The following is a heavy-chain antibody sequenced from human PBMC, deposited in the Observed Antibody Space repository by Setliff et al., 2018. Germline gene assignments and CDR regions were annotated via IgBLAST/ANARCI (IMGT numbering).Heavy chain of an antibody. CDR1: GGSISNSNYF. D-gene: IGHD3-3*01. V-gene: IGHV4-39*01. Sequence: SETLSLTCTVSGGSISNSNYFWGWIRQPPGKGLEWIGSVSYTGSTYYNPSLKSRVTISVDTSKNQVSLSLTSVTAEDTAVYYCARMSGFQYIDVWDKGTTVTVSS. CDR2: VSYTGST. J-gene: IGHJ6*03. CDR3: ARMSGFQYIDV.